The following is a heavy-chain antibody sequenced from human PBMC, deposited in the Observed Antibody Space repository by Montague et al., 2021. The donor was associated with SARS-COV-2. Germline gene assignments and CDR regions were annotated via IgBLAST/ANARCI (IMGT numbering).Heavy chain of an antibody. V-gene: IGHV3-48*03. Sequence: SLRLSCAASGFSFSSYAMNWVRQAPGKGLEWLSYIGSSGENKDYADSVKGRITITRDNAKNSLYLQMKSLRVEDTALYYCAEGPDGVDYWGQGTLVTVSS. CDR1: GFSFSSYA. CDR3: AEGPDGVDY. CDR2: IGSSGENK. D-gene: IGHD1-14*01. J-gene: IGHJ4*02.